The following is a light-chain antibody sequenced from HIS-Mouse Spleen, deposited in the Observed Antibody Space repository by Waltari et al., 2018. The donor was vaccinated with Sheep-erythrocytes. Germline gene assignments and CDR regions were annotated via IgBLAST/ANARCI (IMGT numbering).Light chain of an antibody. CDR1: QSISSY. V-gene: IGKV1-39*01. CDR2: AAS. J-gene: IGKJ4*01. CDR3: QQSYSTPPLT. Sequence: DIQMTQSPSSLSASVGDRVTITCRASQSISSYLIWYQQKPGKAPKLLIYAASSLQSGVPSRFSGSGSGTDFTLTISSLRPEDFATYYCQQSYSTPPLTFGGGTKVEIK.